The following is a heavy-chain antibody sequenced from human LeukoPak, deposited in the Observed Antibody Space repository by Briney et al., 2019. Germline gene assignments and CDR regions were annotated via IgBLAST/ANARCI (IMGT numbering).Heavy chain of an antibody. D-gene: IGHD2-15*01. CDR2: INHSGST. CDR1: GGSFSGYY. CDR3: ARDRSLAGSGQLPFDP. V-gene: IGHV4-34*01. Sequence: KASETLSLTCAVYGGSFSGYYWSWIRQPPGKGLEWIGEINHSGSTNYNPPLKSRVTMSVDTSKNQFSLKLSSVTAADTAVYYCARDRSLAGSGQLPFDPWGQGTLVTVSS. J-gene: IGHJ5*02.